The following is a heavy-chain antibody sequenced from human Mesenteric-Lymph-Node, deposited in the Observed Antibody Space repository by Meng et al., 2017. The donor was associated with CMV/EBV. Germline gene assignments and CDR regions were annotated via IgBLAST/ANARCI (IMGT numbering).Heavy chain of an antibody. CDR3: ARWSQNWFDP. CDR1: GYTFSNYL. CDR2: INTNTGNP. Sequence: SCTPPGYTFSNYLMNWVRQAPGQGLEWMGWINTNTGNPTYAQGFTGRFVFSLDTSVSTAYLQISSLRPEDTAIYYCARWSQNWFDPWGQGTLVTVSS. J-gene: IGHJ5*02. V-gene: IGHV7-4-1*02.